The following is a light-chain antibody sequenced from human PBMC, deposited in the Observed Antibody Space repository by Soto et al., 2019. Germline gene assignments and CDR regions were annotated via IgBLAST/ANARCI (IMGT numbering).Light chain of an antibody. CDR1: QSISTW. CDR2: DAS. Sequence: DIQITQSPSTLSASVGDRVTITCRASQSISTWLAWYQQKPGKAPKPLIYDASTLKTGVPSRFSGSGSGSEFNFTITSLQPDDFATYFCQQYNTYSTFGQGTRLEI. J-gene: IGKJ5*01. V-gene: IGKV1-5*01. CDR3: QQYNTYST.